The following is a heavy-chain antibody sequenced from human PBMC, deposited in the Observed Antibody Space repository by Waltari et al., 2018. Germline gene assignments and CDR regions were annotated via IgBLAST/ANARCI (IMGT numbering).Heavy chain of an antibody. CDR2: IRYDGTYK. V-gene: IGHV3-30*02. CDR3: AKDGDYSLPGYDAFDI. D-gene: IGHD4-17*01. J-gene: IGHJ3*02. Sequence: QVQLVESGGGVVQPGGSLRLSCATSGLTFNTYGMHWVRQTPGKGLEWVVFIRYDGTYKDYAVSVKGRFSISRDNSKNTLYLQMNDLRREDTALYYCAKDGDYSLPGYDAFDIWGQGTMVTVSP. CDR1: GLTFNTYG.